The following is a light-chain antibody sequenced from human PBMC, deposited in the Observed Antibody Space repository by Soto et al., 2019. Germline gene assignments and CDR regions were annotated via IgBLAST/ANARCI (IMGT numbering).Light chain of an antibody. CDR3: QQYKSFWT. J-gene: IGKJ1*01. Sequence: DIVMTQSPDSLAVSLGERATINCKSSQSVLYSSDNKNYLTWYQQKPGQPPKLLIYWASTRESEVPDRFSGSGSGTEFTLTISSLQSEDFATYYCQQYKSFWTFGQGTKVDIK. CDR2: WAS. CDR1: QSVLYSSDNKNY. V-gene: IGKV4-1*01.